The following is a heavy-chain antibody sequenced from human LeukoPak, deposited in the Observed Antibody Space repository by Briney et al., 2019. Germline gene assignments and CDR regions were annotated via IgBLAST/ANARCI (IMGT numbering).Heavy chain of an antibody. D-gene: IGHD2-21*02. V-gene: IGHV3-33*01. CDR3: ARDCGSDCSQAFDI. CDR1: GFAFSSFG. Sequence: PGRSLRLSCAASGFAFSSFGMHWVRQAPGKGLEWVAVIWYDGTNKYYADSVKGRFTISRDNSKNTLYLQMNSLRAEDTAVYYCARDCGSDCSQAFDIWGQGTMVTVSS. CDR2: IWYDGTNK. J-gene: IGHJ3*02.